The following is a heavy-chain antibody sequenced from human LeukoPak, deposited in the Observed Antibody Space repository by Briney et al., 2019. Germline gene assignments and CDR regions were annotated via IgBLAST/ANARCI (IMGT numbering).Heavy chain of an antibody. J-gene: IGHJ4*02. Sequence: GGSLRLSCAASGFTFSSYAMHWVRQAPGKGLEYVSAISSNGGSTYYANSVKGRFTIYRDNSKNTLYLQMGSLRAEDMAVYYCARLSLGYSSGWYYFDYWGQGTLVTVSS. D-gene: IGHD6-19*01. V-gene: IGHV3-64*01. CDR1: GFTFSSYA. CDR3: ARLSLGYSSGWYYFDY. CDR2: ISSNGGST.